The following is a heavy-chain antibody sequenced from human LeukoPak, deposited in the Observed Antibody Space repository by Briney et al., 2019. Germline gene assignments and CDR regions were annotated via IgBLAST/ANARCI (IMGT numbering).Heavy chain of an antibody. V-gene: IGHV3-23*01. D-gene: IGHD2/OR15-2a*01. CDR2: ISDRGDRT. CDR3: AKYRTPFYSDAFDV. J-gene: IGHJ3*01. CDR1: GFTFDNYA. Sequence: GGSLRLSCAASGFTFDNYAMSWVRQAPGKGLEWVSGISDRGDRTYYTDSVKGRFTISRDSSKNTLSVQMNSLRAEDTAVYYCAKYRTPFYSDAFDVWGLGTMVIVSS.